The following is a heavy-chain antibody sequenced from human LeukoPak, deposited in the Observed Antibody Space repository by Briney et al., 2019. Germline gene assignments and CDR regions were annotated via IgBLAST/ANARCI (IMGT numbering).Heavy chain of an antibody. Sequence: GGSLRLSCAASGFTVSSNYMSWVRQAPGKGLEWVSFIHSGVSTYYADSVKGRFTISRDNPKNTVYLQMNSLRAEDTAVYYCARLASDSRGWYHLDFWGQGTLVTVSS. J-gene: IGHJ4*02. D-gene: IGHD6-19*01. V-gene: IGHV3-53*01. CDR1: GFTVSSNY. CDR2: IHSGVST. CDR3: ARLASDSRGWYHLDF.